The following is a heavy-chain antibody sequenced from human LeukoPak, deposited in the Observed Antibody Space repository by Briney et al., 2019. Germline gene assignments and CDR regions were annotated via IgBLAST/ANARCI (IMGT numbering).Heavy chain of an antibody. CDR3: AKNRRVHTTDYTDY. D-gene: IGHD1-1*01. V-gene: IGHV3-23*01. J-gene: IGHJ4*02. Sequence: GGSLRLSCAASGFTFSSYAMSWVRQAPGKGLEWVSSISGSGDKTNYADSVKGRFTISRDNSKDTLFLQMNSLRVEDTAIYFCAKNRRVHTTDYTDYWGQGTPVTVSS. CDR2: ISGSGDKT. CDR1: GFTFSSYA.